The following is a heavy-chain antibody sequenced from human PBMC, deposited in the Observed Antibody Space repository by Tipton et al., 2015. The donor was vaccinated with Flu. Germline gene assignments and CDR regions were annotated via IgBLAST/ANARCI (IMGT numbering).Heavy chain of an antibody. V-gene: IGHV1-2*06. CDR3: TPIVVVVAATNWFDP. Sequence: QVQLVQSGAEVKKPGASVKVSCKASGYTFTGYYMPWVRQAPGQGLEWMGRINPNSGGTNYAQKFQGRVTMTRDTSISTAYMELSRLRSDDTAVYYCTPIVVVVAATNWFDPWGQGTLVTVSS. D-gene: IGHD2-15*01. CDR2: INPNSGGT. CDR1: GYTFTGYY. J-gene: IGHJ5*02.